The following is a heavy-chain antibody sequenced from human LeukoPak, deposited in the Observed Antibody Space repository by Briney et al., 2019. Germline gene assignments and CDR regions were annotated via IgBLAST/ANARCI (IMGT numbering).Heavy chain of an antibody. CDR2: ISGSGGST. V-gene: IGHV3-23*01. J-gene: IGHJ6*03. D-gene: IGHD2-2*01. CDR1: GFTFSSYA. Sequence: PGGSLRLSCAASGFTFSSYAMSWVRQAPGKGLEWVSAISGSGGSTYYADSVKGRFTISRDNSKNTLYLQMSSLRAEDTAVYYCAKGYNCSSTSCLYYYMDVWGKGTTVTVSS. CDR3: AKGYNCSSTSCLYYYMDV.